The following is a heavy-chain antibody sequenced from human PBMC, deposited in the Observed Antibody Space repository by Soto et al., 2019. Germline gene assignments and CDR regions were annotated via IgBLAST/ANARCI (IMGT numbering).Heavy chain of an antibody. CDR2: ITGSGDKT. D-gene: IGHD4-17*01. J-gene: IGHJ4*02. CDR3: ATMDGYFQF. CDR1: GFRFSSYS. Sequence: GGSLRLSCADSGFRFSSYSMSWVRQAPGKGLEWVSAITGSGDKTYYADSVKGRFTISRDNSKKTHYLQMSSLRAEDSAIYYCATMDGYFQFWGQGTLVTVSS. V-gene: IGHV3-23*01.